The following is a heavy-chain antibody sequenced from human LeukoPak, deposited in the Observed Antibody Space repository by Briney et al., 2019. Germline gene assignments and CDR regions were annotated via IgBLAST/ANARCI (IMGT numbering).Heavy chain of an antibody. Sequence: SVKVSCKASGYTFTGYYMHWVRQAPGQGLEWMGWINPNSGDTNFAQKFQGRVTMTRDTSISTAYMELSRLRSDDTAVYYCARDVWGVGAPRLDYWGQGTLVTVSS. CDR1: GYTFTGYY. CDR3: ARDVWGVGAPRLDY. V-gene: IGHV1-2*02. D-gene: IGHD3-16*01. CDR2: INPNSGDT. J-gene: IGHJ4*02.